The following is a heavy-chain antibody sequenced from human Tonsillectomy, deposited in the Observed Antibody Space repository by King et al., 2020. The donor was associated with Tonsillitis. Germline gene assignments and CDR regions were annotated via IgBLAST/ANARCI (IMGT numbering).Heavy chain of an antibody. CDR1: GGSISSYY. V-gene: IGHV4-59*01. CDR2: IYYSGST. J-gene: IGHJ3*01. Sequence: VQLQESGPGLVKPSETLSLTCTVSGGSISSYYWSWIRQPPGKGLEWIGYIYYSGSTNYNPSLKSRVTISVDTSKNQFSLKLSSVTAADTAVYYCAREDYYDSSGYHYTYWGHGTMVTVSS. CDR3: AREDYYDSSGYHYTY. D-gene: IGHD3-22*01.